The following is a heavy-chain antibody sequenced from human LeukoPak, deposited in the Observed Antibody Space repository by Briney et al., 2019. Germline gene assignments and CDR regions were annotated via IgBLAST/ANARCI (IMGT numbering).Heavy chain of an antibody. J-gene: IGHJ4*02. CDR1: GGSISSDSYS. Sequence: PSEILSLTCTVSGGSISSDSYSWGWIRQPPGKGLEWIGTIYYSGSTYYNPSLKSRVTISVDTSKNQFSLKLSSVTAADTAVYYCATDPAPKYSSGWYPFDYWGQGTLVTVSS. V-gene: IGHV4-39*07. CDR2: IYYSGST. CDR3: ATDPAPKYSSGWYPFDY. D-gene: IGHD6-19*01.